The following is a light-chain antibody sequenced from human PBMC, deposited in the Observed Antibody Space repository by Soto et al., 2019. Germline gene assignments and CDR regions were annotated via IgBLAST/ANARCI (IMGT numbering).Light chain of an antibody. Sequence: QSALTQPPSASGSPGQSVTISCTGTSSDVGAYNYVSWYQQYPGKAPKLMIYEVDKRPSGVPDRFSGSKSGSTASLTVSGLQAEDEADDYCSSVAGTNSSYVFGTGTKVTVL. J-gene: IGLJ1*01. CDR2: EVD. V-gene: IGLV2-8*01. CDR1: SSDVGAYNY. CDR3: SSVAGTNSSYV.